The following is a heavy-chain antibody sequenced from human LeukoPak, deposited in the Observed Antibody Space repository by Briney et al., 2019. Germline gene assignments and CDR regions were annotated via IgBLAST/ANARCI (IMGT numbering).Heavy chain of an antibody. J-gene: IGHJ6*02. Sequence: GGSLRLSCVTSGFTFSRFGMTWVRQPPGKGLEWVASFYGNADGTYYADSVKGRFTISRDNSKNTLYLQMNSLRAEDTAVYYCAKDTTALLWFGESDGNYYGMDVWGQGTTVTVSS. CDR2: FYGNADGT. V-gene: IGHV3-23*01. D-gene: IGHD3-10*01. CDR1: GFTFSRFG. CDR3: AKDTTALLWFGESDGNYYGMDV.